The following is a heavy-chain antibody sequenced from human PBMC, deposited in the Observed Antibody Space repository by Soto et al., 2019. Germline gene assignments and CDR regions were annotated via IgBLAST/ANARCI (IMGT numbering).Heavy chain of an antibody. CDR2: IYQGLSI. V-gene: IGHV4-34*01. CDR1: RGTFSGYY. J-gene: IGHJ4*02. CDR3: ARHGGYYFDY. D-gene: IGHD3-16*01. Sequence: PSDSLSLASAVCRGTFSGYYWTWIRQPPGKGLEWIGEIYQGLSIVYNPSLKSRATISGDSSKNQFSLELSSVTAADTGVYYCARHGGYYFDYWGQGALVTVS.